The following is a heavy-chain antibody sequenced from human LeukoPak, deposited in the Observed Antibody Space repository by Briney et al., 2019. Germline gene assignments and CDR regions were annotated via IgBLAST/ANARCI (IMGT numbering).Heavy chain of an antibody. V-gene: IGHV4-30-2*01. D-gene: IGHD3-10*01. J-gene: IGHJ4*02. CDR3: ARAGDYYGSGSPVDY. CDR2: IYHSGST. CDR1: GGSISSGGYS. Sequence: PSQTLSLTCAVSGGSISSGGYSWSWIRQPSGKGLEWIGYIYHSGSTYYNPSLKSRVTISVDRSKNQFSLKLSSVTAADTAVYYCARAGDYYGSGSPVDYWGQGTLVTVSS.